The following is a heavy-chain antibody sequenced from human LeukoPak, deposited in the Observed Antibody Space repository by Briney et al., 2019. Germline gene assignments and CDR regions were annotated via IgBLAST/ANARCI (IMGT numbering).Heavy chain of an antibody. V-gene: IGHV3-23*01. CDR3: AKEIGSGWYLHYFDY. Sequence: TGGSLRLSCAASGFTFSSYAMSWVRQAQGTGLEGVSAISGSGGSTYYADSVKGRFTISRDNSKNTLYLQMNSLRAEDTAVYYCAKEIGSGWYLHYFDYWGQGTLVTVSS. D-gene: IGHD6-19*01. CDR1: GFTFSSYA. J-gene: IGHJ4*02. CDR2: ISGSGGST.